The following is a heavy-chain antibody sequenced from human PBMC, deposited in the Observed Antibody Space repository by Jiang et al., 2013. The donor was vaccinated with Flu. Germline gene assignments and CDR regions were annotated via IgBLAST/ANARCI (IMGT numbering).Heavy chain of an antibody. CDR2: ISGSGHST. CDR1: QFTFSSFA. D-gene: IGHD6-13*01. CDR3: AKGSSRSWYVDYFEY. J-gene: IGHJ4*02. Sequence: QLLESGGGLVQPGGSLRLSCAASQFTFSSFAMSWVRQAPGKGLEWVSSISGSGHSTYYADSVKGRFTISRDNSNDTLFLQMNSLRADETALYYCAKGSSRSWYVDYFEYWGQGTPVTVSS. V-gene: IGHV3-23*01.